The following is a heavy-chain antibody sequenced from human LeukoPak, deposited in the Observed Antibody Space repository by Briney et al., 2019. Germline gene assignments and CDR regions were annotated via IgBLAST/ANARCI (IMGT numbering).Heavy chain of an antibody. D-gene: IGHD3-10*01. J-gene: IGHJ6*02. CDR1: GFTFSSYG. CDR3: AKDGSSITMVRGVIISYGMDV. CDR2: ISYDGSNK. V-gene: IGHV3-30*18. Sequence: PGRSLRLSCAASGFTFSSYGMHWVRQAPGKGLEWVAVISYDGSNKYYADSVKGRFTISRDNSKNTLYLQMNSLRAEDTAVYYCAKDGSSITMVRGVIISYGMDVWGQGTTVTVSS.